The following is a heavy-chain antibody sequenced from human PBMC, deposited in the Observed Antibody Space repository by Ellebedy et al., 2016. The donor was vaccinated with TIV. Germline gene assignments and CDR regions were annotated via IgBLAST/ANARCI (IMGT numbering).Heavy chain of an antibody. CDR3: ARQGSRDPYYFDY. CDR2: INHSGST. V-gene: IGHV4-34*01. J-gene: IGHJ4*02. CDR1: GGSFSGYY. D-gene: IGHD3-10*01. Sequence: MPSETLSLTCAVYGGSFSGYYWSWIRQPPGKGLEWIGEINHSGSTNYNPSLKSRVTISVDTSKNQFSLKLSSVTAADTAVYYCARQGSRDPYYFDYWGQGTLVTVSS.